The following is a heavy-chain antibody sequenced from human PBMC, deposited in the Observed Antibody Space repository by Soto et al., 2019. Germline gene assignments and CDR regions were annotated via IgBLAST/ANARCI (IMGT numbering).Heavy chain of an antibody. V-gene: IGHV1-2*04. J-gene: IGHJ2*01. CDR2: INPNSGST. D-gene: IGHD4-17*01. CDR3: VRDRGGYSDYDGDWYFDL. Sequence: QVQLVQSGAEVKKPGASVKISCKASGYTFTDYYMHWVRQAPGQGLEWMGWINPNSGSTNYAQKFRGWVTMTRDTSISTAYVELNRLRSDDTAVYFCVRDRGGYSDYDGDWYFDLWGLGTLVTVSS. CDR1: GYTFTDYY.